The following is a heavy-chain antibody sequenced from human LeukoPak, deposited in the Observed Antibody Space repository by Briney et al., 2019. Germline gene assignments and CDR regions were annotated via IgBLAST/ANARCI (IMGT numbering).Heavy chain of an antibody. CDR1: GGSVSNYY. J-gene: IGHJ5*02. CDR3: ARDLSTGTTVYWFDP. D-gene: IGHD1-1*01. Sequence: SETLSLTCTVSGGSVSNYYWSWIRQTPGKGLQWIGYVHDSGYTNSNPSLKSRVTMSLDTSKNQFSLKLTSVTAADTAVYYCARDLSTGTTVYWFDPWGQGTLSPSPQ. V-gene: IGHV4-59*02. CDR2: VHDSGYT.